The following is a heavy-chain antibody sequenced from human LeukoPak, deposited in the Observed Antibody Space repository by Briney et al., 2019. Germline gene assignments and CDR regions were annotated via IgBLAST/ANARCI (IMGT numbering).Heavy chain of an antibody. Sequence: SETLSLTCTVSGGSISSYYWSWIRQPPGKGLEWIGYIYYSGSTNYNPSLKSRVTISVDTSKNQFSLKLSPVTAADTAVYYCARGRNQLAYWGQGTLVTVSS. V-gene: IGHV4-59*01. CDR2: IYYSGST. CDR3: ARGRNQLAY. D-gene: IGHD1-14*01. J-gene: IGHJ4*02. CDR1: GGSISSYY.